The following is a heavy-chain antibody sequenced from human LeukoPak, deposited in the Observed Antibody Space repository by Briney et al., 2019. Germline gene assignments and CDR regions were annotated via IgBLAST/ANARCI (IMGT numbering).Heavy chain of an antibody. CDR2: IRYDGSIK. CDR1: GFIFSSCG. V-gene: IGHV3-30*02. CDR3: AKDNVMVPTVRRVPHYMDV. Sequence: GGSLRLSCAASGFIFSSCGMHWVRKAPGKGLEWVAFIRYDGSIKYYADSVKGRFTISRDNSKNTLYLQMSSLTAEDTAVYYCAKDNVMVPTVRRVPHYMDVWDRGATVTISS. D-gene: IGHD2-8*01. J-gene: IGHJ6*03.